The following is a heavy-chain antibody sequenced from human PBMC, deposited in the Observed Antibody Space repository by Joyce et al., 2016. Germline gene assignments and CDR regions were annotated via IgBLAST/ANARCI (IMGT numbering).Heavy chain of an antibody. D-gene: IGHD2/OR15-2a*01. V-gene: IGHV3-30-3*01. Sequence: QVQLVESGGGVVQPGRSLRLACAASEFTFSAYAMHWVRQAPGKGLEWLTLISYDGTNTDYADSVKGRFTISRDNPNTTLYLEMNSLTTEDTAVYYCARGLGYCNSVRCRHHYYFGMDVWGQGTTVTVSS. CDR1: EFTFSAYA. J-gene: IGHJ6*02. CDR2: ISYDGTNT. CDR3: ARGLGYCNSVRCRHHYYFGMDV.